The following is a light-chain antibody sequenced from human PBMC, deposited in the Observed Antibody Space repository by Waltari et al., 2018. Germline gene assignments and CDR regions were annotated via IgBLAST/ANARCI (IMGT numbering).Light chain of an antibody. J-gene: IGKJ5*01. CDR3: QQFDTFPLT. CDR1: QAISSW. Sequence: DIQMTQSPSSVSASVGARVPITCRASQAISSWLAWYQQKPGKAPKLLIYAASSLQSGVPSRFSGSGFGTDFTLTISSLQPEDFATYFCQQFDTFPLTFGQGTRLEIK. V-gene: IGKV1-12*01. CDR2: AAS.